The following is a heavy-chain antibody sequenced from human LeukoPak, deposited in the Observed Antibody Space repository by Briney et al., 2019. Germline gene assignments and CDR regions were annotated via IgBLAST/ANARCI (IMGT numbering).Heavy chain of an antibody. CDR2: LQSNGII. CDR1: GASITSYY. CDR3: ARGLKYYYDSSGQKYYFDY. D-gene: IGHD3-22*01. Sequence: SETLSLTCTVSGASITSYYWSWIRQPAGKGLEWVGRLQSNGIIDHNPSLKSRVTMSMDTSKNQFSLKLSSVTAADTAVYYCARGLKYYYDSSGQKYYFDYWGQGTLVTVSS. V-gene: IGHV4-4*07. J-gene: IGHJ4*02.